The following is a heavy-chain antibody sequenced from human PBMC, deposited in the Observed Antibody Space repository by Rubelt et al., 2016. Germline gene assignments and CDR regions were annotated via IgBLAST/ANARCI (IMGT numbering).Heavy chain of an antibody. Sequence: VQLLQSGPGLVKPSETLSLTCTVSGGSISPFSWSRIRQPPGKGLEWIAYIHYSGSTIYNPSLKSRVTISLDASKNLFPLVSCEKSPSDTSSVAVXCLAQDVW. CDR1: GGSISPFS. J-gene: IGHJ6*01. D-gene: IGHD6-25*01. CDR3: XCLAQDV. CDR2: IHYSGST. V-gene: IGHV4-59*13.